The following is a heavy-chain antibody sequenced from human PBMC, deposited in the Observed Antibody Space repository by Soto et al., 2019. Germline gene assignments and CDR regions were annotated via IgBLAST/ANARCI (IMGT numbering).Heavy chain of an antibody. J-gene: IGHJ4*02. CDR2: INPNGGST. Sequence: QVQLVQSGAEVKKPGASVKLSCKASGYTFTSYYIHWVRQAPGQGLEWIGIINPNGGSTNYAHNFKGRLTVTRDTSTATVYMELGALTSEDTAVYYWARGLGLGDYWGQGTLVTVSS. CDR1: GYTFTSYY. CDR3: ARGLGLGDY. V-gene: IGHV1-46*01. D-gene: IGHD3-9*01.